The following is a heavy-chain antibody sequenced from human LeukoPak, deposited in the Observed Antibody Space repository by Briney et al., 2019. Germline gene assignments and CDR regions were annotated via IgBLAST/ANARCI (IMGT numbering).Heavy chain of an antibody. CDR1: GFTFSSYA. Sequence: GWSLRLSCAASGFTFSSYAMHWVRQAPGKGLEWVAVISYDGSNKYYADSVKGRFTISRDNSKNTLYLQMNSLRAEDTAVYYCARGPVSHWGQGTLVTVSS. J-gene: IGHJ4*02. CDR2: ISYDGSNK. D-gene: IGHD2/OR15-2a*01. CDR3: ARGPVSH. V-gene: IGHV3-30*04.